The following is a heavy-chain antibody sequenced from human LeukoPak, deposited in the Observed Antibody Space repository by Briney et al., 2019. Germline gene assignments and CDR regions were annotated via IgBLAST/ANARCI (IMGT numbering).Heavy chain of an antibody. CDR1: GFTFRSYG. J-gene: IGHJ3*02. Sequence: PGGFLRLSCAASGFTFRSYGMHWVRQAPGKGLEWVAVISYDGGNTYSADSVKGRFTISRDNSNNTLYLQMNSLRVEDTAVYYCARPLWDYYYDSSGYYAAFDIWGQGTMVTVSS. D-gene: IGHD3-22*01. V-gene: IGHV3-30*03. CDR3: ARPLWDYYYDSSGYYAAFDI. CDR2: ISYDGGNT.